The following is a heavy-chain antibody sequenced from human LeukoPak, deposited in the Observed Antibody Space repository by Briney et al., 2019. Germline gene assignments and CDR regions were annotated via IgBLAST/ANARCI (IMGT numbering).Heavy chain of an antibody. Sequence: PSETLSLTCAVYGGSFSGYYWSWIRQPPGKGLEWIGYISYSGSTYYNPSLKSRVTISVDTSRNQFSLKLTSVTAADTAVYYCGRWPYCSSANCSRDYWGQGTLVTVSS. CDR3: GRWPYCSSANCSRDY. J-gene: IGHJ4*02. V-gene: IGHV4-59*01. CDR1: GGSFSGYY. CDR2: ISYSGST. D-gene: IGHD2-2*01.